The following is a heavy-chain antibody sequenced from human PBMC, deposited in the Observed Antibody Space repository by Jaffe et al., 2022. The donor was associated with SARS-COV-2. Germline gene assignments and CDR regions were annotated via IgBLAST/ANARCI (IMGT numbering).Heavy chain of an antibody. V-gene: IGHV3-23*01. D-gene: IGHD3-3*01. Sequence: EVQLLESGGGLVQPGGSLRLSCAASGFTFSSYAMSWVRQAPGKGLEWVSAISGSGGSTYYADSVKGRFTISRDNSKNTLYLQMNSLRAEDTAVYYCAKDGGVTGGTIDAFDIWGQGTMVTVSS. CDR3: AKDGGVTGGTIDAFDI. CDR1: GFTFSSYA. J-gene: IGHJ3*02. CDR2: ISGSGGST.